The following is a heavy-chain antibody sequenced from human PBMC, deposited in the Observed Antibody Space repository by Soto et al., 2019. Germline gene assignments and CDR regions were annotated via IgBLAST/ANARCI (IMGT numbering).Heavy chain of an antibody. CDR1: GGTFSSYA. V-gene: IGHV1-69*06. CDR2: IIPIFGTA. Sequence: QVQLVQSGAEVKKPGSSVKVSCKASGGTFSSYAISWVRQAPGQGLEWMGVIIPIFGTAKYAQKFLGRVTITEEKSTSPAYMSVSSLRTEDTAVYYCARGSGSDQGGMDVWGQGTTVTFAS. CDR3: ARGSGSDQGGMDV. J-gene: IGHJ6*01. D-gene: IGHD1-26*01.